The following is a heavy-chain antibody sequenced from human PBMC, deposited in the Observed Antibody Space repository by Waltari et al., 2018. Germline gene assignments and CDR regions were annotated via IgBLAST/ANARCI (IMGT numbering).Heavy chain of an antibody. CDR2: IIPILGIA. V-gene: IGHV1-69*04. Sequence: QVQLVQSGAEVKKPGSSVKVSCKASGGTFSSYAISWVRQAPGQGLEWMGGIIPILGIANYAQKLQGRVTITADESTSTAYMELSSLRSEDTAVYYCARGGEGGRGGYYYYMDVWGKGTTVTVSS. D-gene: IGHD3-16*01. CDR1: GGTFSSYA. J-gene: IGHJ6*03. CDR3: ARGGEGGRGGYYYYMDV.